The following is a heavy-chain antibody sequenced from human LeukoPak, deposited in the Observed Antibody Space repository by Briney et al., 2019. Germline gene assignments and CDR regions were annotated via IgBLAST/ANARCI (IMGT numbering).Heavy chain of an antibody. V-gene: IGHV4-59*11. J-gene: IGHJ6*03. D-gene: IGHD3-3*01. CDR2: IYDSEST. CDR1: GGSISSHY. Sequence: SETLSLTCTVSGGSISSHYWSWVRQPPGKGLEWIGNIYDSESTHYKSSLKSRVTISVDTSKNQFSLRLSSVTAADTAVYYCARVLQNYYYLDAWGKGTTVTVSS. CDR3: ARVLQNYYYLDA.